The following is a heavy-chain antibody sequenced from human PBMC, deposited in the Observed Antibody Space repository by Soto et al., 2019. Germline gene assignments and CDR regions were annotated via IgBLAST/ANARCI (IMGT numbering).Heavy chain of an antibody. D-gene: IGHD5-12*01. J-gene: IGHJ6*02. CDR2: ISAYNGNT. CDR3: AXXXXPNDGYNLGYYYGMDV. Sequence: ASVKVSCKASGYTFTSYGISWVRQAPGQGLEWMGWISAYNGNTNYAQKLQGRVTMTTDTSTSTAYMELRSLRSXDTXXYXCAXXXXPNDGYNLGYYYGMDVWGQGTTVTV. V-gene: IGHV1-18*01. CDR1: GYTFTSYG.